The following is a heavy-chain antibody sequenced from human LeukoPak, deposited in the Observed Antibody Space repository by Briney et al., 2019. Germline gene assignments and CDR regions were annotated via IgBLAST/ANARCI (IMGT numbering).Heavy chain of an antibody. J-gene: IGHJ3*02. CDR1: SAPIFGTYYH. CDR2: FYYSGTT. Sequence: PSETLSLTCIVSSAPIFGTYYHWGWIRQPPGKGLEWIGTFYYSGTTFYNPSLKSRVTISVDTSKSHFSLRLTSVTATDTAVYYCATANGNAFDIWGPGTLVTVSS. V-gene: IGHV4-39*01. CDR3: ATANGNAFDI. D-gene: IGHD1-26*01.